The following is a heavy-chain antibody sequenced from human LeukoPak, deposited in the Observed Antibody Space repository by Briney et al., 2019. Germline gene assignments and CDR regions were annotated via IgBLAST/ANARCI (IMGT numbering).Heavy chain of an antibody. CDR3: ARGSPYSGSPGYSFDY. J-gene: IGHJ4*02. CDR2: IYTSGST. Sequence: SETLSLTCTVSGGSISSYYWSWIRQPAGKGLEWIGRIYTSGSTNYNPSLKSRVTMSVDTSKNQFSLKLSSVTAEDTAVYYCARGSPYSGSPGYSFDYWGQGTLVTVSS. D-gene: IGHD1-26*01. V-gene: IGHV4-4*07. CDR1: GGSISSYY.